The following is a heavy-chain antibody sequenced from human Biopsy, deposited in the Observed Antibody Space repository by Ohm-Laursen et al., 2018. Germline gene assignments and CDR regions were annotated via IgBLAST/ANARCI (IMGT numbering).Heavy chain of an antibody. CDR1: GGSMTGYE. J-gene: IGHJ3*02. Sequence: SDTLSLTCSVSGGSMTGYEWSWIPLAPGQGLEWIGYICYSGGTKYNPSLASRVTFSVDMSKSQFSLKLYSVTAADAAVYYCARVEAGTYDALDIWGQGTLVAVSA. CDR3: ARVEAGTYDALDI. CDR2: ICYSGGT. D-gene: IGHD1-26*01. V-gene: IGHV4-59*07.